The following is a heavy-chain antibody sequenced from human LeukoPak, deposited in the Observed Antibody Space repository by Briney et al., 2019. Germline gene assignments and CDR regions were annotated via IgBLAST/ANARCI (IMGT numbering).Heavy chain of an antibody. D-gene: IGHD3-10*01. V-gene: IGHV3-30-3*01. CDR1: GFNFSDNA. CDR3: ARDEYYYGSGSYYNGD. J-gene: IGHJ4*02. CDR2: MSSDGTIK. Sequence: PGGSLRLSCTASGFNFSDNAIHWVRQAPGKGLEWVAVMSSDGTIKHYADSVKGRFTISRDSSKNSLYLQMNSLRAEDTAVYYCARDEYYYGSGSYYNGDWGQGTLVTVSS.